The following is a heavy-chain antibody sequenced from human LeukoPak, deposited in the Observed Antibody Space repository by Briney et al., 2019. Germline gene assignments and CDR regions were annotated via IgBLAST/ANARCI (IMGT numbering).Heavy chain of an antibody. V-gene: IGHV3-74*01. J-gene: IGHJ4*02. D-gene: IGHD2-15*01. CDR3: ARELPFDY. CDR1: GFTFSNYW. CDR2: IKSDGSRT. Sequence: GGSLRLSCAASGFTFSNYWMHWVRKAPGKGLVWVSRIKSDGSRTDYADSVKGRFTISRDNAKNTLYLQMNSLRAEDTAVYYCARELPFDYWGQGTLVTVSS.